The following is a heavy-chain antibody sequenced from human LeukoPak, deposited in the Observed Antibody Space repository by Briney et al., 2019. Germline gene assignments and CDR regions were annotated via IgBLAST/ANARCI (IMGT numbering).Heavy chain of an antibody. D-gene: IGHD4-11*01. CDR3: ARGSRNYNNYEGADY. J-gene: IGHJ4*02. Sequence: PSETPSLTCAVYGGAFSGYYWSWIRQPPGKGLEWIGEINHSGDTKCNPSLKRRVSMSVDVSKDQFSLKLTSLTAADTAVYYCARGSRNYNNYEGADYWGQGTLVTVSS. CDR2: INHSGDT. V-gene: IGHV4-34*01. CDR1: GGAFSGYY.